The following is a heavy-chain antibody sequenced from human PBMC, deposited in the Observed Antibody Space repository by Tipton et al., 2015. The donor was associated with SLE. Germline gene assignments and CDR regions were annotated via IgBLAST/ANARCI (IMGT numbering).Heavy chain of an antibody. CDR1: GGSISSSGYY. V-gene: IGHV4-39*01. D-gene: IGHD1-26*01. J-gene: IGHJ3*01. CDR3: ARWDSGRSVGAFDF. Sequence: LRLSCTVSGGSISSSGYYWGWIRQPPGKGLEWIGSIYYSGSTYYNPSLNSRVTISVDTSKNQFSLKLSSVTAADTAVYYCARWDSGRSVGAFDFWGQGTMVTVSS. CDR2: IYYSGST.